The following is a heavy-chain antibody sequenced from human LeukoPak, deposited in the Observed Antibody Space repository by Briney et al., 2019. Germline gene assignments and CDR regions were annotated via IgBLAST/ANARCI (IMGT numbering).Heavy chain of an antibody. CDR2: INPNSGGT. V-gene: IGHV1-2*02. CDR1: GYTFTGYY. J-gene: IGHJ3*02. CDR3: ASPQHFDGAFDI. Sequence: ASVKVSCKASGYTFTGYYMHWVRQAPGQGHEWMGWINPNSGGTNYAQKFQGRVTMTRDTSISTAYMELSRLRSDDTAVYYCASPQHFDGAFDIWGQGTMVTVSS. D-gene: IGHD3-3*02.